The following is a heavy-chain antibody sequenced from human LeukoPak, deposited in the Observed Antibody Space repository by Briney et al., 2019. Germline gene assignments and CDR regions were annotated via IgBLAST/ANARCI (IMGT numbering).Heavy chain of an antibody. D-gene: IGHD6-13*01. J-gene: IGHJ4*02. V-gene: IGHV4-34*01. CDR3: TRRGSRWPILAFD. CDR2: INHSGSA. Sequence: SETLSLTCAGCGGSFRGYYWSWIRQPPAKGLEGIGEINHSGSANYNPCLKSRVTISVDTSRNQFSLQLSSVPAADTAVYYCTRRGSRWPILAFDWGQGTLVTVPS. CDR1: GGSFRGYY.